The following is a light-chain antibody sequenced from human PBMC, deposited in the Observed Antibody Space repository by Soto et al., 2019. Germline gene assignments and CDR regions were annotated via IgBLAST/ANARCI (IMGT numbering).Light chain of an antibody. CDR1: SSNFGRNT. Sequence: QSVLTQPPSASGTPGQRVSIACSGSSSNFGRNTVHWYQQLPGTAPKLLIYRNDQRPSGVPDRFSGSKSGTSASLAISGLQSEDEADYYCAAWDDILSGVVFGGGTKLTVL. CDR3: AAWDDILSGVV. V-gene: IGLV1-44*01. CDR2: RND. J-gene: IGLJ2*01.